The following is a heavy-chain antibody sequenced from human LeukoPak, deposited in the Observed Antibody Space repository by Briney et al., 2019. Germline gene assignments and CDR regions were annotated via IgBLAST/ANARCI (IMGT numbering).Heavy chain of an antibody. Sequence: ASVEVSCKASGYTFTSYYMHWVRQAPGQGLEWMGIINPSGGSTSYAQKFQGRVTMTRDTSASTVCMELSSLRSEDTAVYYCARDSDYYDSSGYLPQYYFDYWGQGTLVTVSS. V-gene: IGHV1-46*01. CDR3: ARDSDYYDSSGYLPQYYFDY. CDR1: GYTFTSYY. CDR2: INPSGGST. J-gene: IGHJ4*02. D-gene: IGHD3-22*01.